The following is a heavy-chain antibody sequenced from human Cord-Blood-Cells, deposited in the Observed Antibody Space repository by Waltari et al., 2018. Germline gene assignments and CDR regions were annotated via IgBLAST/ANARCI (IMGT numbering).Heavy chain of an antibody. J-gene: IGHJ4*02. D-gene: IGHD3-22*01. CDR1: GYTFTSYG. CDR3: ARGGRGDSSGYYYVY. CDR2: ISAYNGNY. V-gene: IGHV1-18*01. Sequence: QVQLVQSGAEVQKPGASVKVSCKASGYTFTSYGISRVRLAPGQGLEWMGWISAYNGNYNYAQKLQGRVTMTTDTSTSTAYMELRSLRSDDTAVYYCARGGRGDSSGYYYVYWGQGTLVTVSS.